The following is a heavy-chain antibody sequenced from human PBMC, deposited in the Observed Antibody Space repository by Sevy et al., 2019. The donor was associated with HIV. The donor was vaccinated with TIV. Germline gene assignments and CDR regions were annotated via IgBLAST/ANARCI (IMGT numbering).Heavy chain of an antibody. V-gene: IGHV1-46*01. J-gene: IGHJ6*02. CDR3: ARDRAAAGKTYYYYGMDV. D-gene: IGHD6-13*01. Sequence: ASVKVSCKASGYTFTSNYMHWVRQAPGQGLEWMGIINPSGVSASYAQKFQGRVTVTRDTSTSTVYMELSSLRSEVTAVYYCARDRAAAGKTYYYYGMDVWGQGTTVTVSS. CDR2: INPSGVSA. CDR1: GYTFTSNY.